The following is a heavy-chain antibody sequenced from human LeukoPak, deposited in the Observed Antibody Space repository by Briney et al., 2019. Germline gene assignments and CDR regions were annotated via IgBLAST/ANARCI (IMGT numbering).Heavy chain of an antibody. D-gene: IGHD2/OR15-2a*01. CDR2: IRSKANSYAT. V-gene: IGHV3-73*01. CDR3: TSSPTWPGRIYYYYYMDV. Sequence: PGGSLRLSCAASGFTFSGPAMHWVRQASGKGLEWVGRIRSKANSYATAYAASVKGRFTISRDDSKNTAYLQMNSLKTEDTAVYYCTSSPTWPGRIYYYYYMDVWGKGTTVTVSS. CDR1: GFTFSGPA. J-gene: IGHJ6*03.